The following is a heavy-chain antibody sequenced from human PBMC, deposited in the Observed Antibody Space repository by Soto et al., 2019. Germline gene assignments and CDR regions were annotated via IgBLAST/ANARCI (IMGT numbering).Heavy chain of an antibody. CDR3: ARVDTAMVMYYFDY. D-gene: IGHD5-18*01. V-gene: IGHV3-30-3*01. CDR2: ISYDGSNK. Sequence: QVQLVESGGGVVQPGRSLRLSCAASGFTFSSYAMHWVRQAPGKGLEWVAVISYDGSNKYYAASVKGRFTISRDNSKNTLYLQMNSLRAEDTAVYYCARVDTAMVMYYFDYWGQGTLVTVSS. J-gene: IGHJ4*02. CDR1: GFTFSSYA.